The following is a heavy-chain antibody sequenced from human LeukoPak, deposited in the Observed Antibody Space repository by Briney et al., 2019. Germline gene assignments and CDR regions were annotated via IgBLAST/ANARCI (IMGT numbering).Heavy chain of an antibody. V-gene: IGHV4-38-2*02. J-gene: IGHJ6*03. CDR2: IYHSGST. CDR3: ARDLLSTILGYYYMDV. CDR1: GYSISSGYY. D-gene: IGHD3-3*01. Sequence: SETLSLTCTVSGYSISSGYYWGWIRQPPGKGLEWIGSIYHSGSTYYNPSLKSRVTISVDTSKNQFSLKLSSVTAADTAVYYCARDLLSTILGYYYMDVWGKGTTVTVSS.